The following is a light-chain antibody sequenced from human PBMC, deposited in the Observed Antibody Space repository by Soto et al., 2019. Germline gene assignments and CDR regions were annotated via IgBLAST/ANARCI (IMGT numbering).Light chain of an antibody. J-gene: IGLJ2*01. CDR3: QVWDSSRHVL. CDR1: NIRSNS. V-gene: IGLV3-21*02. CDR2: EQS. Sequence: SYELTQPPSVSVAPGQTARITCGGNNIRSNSVHWYHQKPGQAPVLLVFEQSDRPSGIPERFSASKSGNTATLTISRVEAGDEADYYCQVWDSSRHVLFGGGTKLTVL.